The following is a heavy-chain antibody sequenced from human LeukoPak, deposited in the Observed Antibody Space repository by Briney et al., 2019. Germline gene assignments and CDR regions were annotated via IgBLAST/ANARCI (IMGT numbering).Heavy chain of an antibody. CDR1: GGSISSGSYY. V-gene: IGHV4-61*02. CDR2: IYTSGST. CDR3: ARTTIFGMTYYYYYMDV. J-gene: IGHJ6*03. D-gene: IGHD3-3*01. Sequence: SETLSLTCTVSGGSISSGSYYWSWIRQPAGKGLEWIGRIYTSGSTNYNPSLKSRVTISVDTSKNQFSLKLSSVTAADTAVYYCARTTIFGMTYYYYYMDVWGKGTTVTVSS.